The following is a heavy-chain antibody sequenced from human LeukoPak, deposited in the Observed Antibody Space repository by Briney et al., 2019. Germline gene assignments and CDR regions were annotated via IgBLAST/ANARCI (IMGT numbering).Heavy chain of an antibody. CDR2: ISSISSTI. Sequence: GGSLRLSCVASGFTFSDYYMSWIRQAPGKGLEWVSSISSISSTIYYADSVKGRFTISRDNAKNSLYLQMNSLRAEDTAVYYCAELGITMIGGVWGKGTTVTISS. V-gene: IGHV3-11*01. CDR3: AELGITMIGGV. J-gene: IGHJ6*04. D-gene: IGHD3-10*02. CDR1: GFTFSDYY.